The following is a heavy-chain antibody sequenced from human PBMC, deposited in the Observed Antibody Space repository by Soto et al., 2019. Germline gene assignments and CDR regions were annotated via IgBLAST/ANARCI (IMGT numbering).Heavy chain of an antibody. Sequence: VGSLRLSCAASGFTFSDYYMSWIRQAPGKGLEWVSYISSSSSYTNYTDSVKGRFTISRDNAKNSLYLQMNSLRAEDTAVYYCARFRVVVPAAIADYYYGMDVWGQGTTVTVSS. J-gene: IGHJ6*02. V-gene: IGHV3-11*06. CDR2: ISSSSSYT. D-gene: IGHD2-2*02. CDR3: ARFRVVVPAAIADYYYGMDV. CDR1: GFTFSDYY.